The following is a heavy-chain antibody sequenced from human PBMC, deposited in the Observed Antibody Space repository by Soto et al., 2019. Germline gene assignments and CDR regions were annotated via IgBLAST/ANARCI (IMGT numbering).Heavy chain of an antibody. D-gene: IGHD3-3*01. CDR3: ATRITVFGLLMPPFDP. Sequence: SETLSLTCAVYGGSVNGYYWNWIRRPPGKGLEGIGEINHTGGSHYNPSLKSRVTMSVDTSKNQFALRLSSVTAADTAIYYCATRITVFGLLMPPFDPWGQGTQVTVSS. CDR2: INHTGGS. V-gene: IGHV4-34*01. CDR1: GGSVNGYY. J-gene: IGHJ5*02.